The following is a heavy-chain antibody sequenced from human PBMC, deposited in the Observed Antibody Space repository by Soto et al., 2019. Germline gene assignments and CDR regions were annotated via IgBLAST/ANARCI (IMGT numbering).Heavy chain of an antibody. CDR1: GDSITNDDYY. D-gene: IGHD6-6*01. CDR2: IYYNGNT. CDR3: ARIGARPTYHYYGMDV. Sequence: SETLSLTCSVSGDSITNDDYYWTWIRQPPGKGLEWIGHIYYNGNTYYNPSLKSRLTLSLDTSQNQFSLQLTSVTAADTAVYYCARIGARPTYHYYGMDVWGQGTTVTVSS. J-gene: IGHJ6*02. V-gene: IGHV4-30-4*08.